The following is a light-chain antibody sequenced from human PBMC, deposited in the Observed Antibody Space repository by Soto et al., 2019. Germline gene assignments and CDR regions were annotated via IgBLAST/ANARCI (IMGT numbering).Light chain of an antibody. CDR2: GTS. Sequence: EIVLTQSPATLSLSPGDRATLSCRASRSVGSSLAWYQHKPGQAPRLLIYGTSNRATGLPDRFSGGESVTDFTLTISSLEPADSAFYYCQQRSYWPWTFGQGTKVEIK. V-gene: IGKV3-11*01. CDR1: RSVGSS. J-gene: IGKJ1*01. CDR3: QQRSYWPWT.